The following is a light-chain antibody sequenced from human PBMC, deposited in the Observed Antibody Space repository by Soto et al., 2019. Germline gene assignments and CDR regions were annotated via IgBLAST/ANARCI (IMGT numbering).Light chain of an antibody. CDR1: SSDVGTYNY. CDR3: SSYISSSTYV. CDR2: EVS. J-gene: IGLJ1*01. Sequence: QSALTQPASVSGSHGQSITIFCTGTSSDVGTYNYVSWYQQHSGKAPKLIIYEVSNRPSGVSNRFSGSKSGNTASLTISGLQAEDEADYSCSSYISSSTYVFGSGTKLTVL. V-gene: IGLV2-14*01.